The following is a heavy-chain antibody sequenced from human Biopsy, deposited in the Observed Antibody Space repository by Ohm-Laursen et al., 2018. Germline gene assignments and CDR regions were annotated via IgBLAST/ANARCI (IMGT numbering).Heavy chain of an antibody. D-gene: IGHD2-21*02. J-gene: IGHJ4*02. CDR1: GFTFNRSA. V-gene: IGHV1-58*02. CDR2: IVVGGGNT. Sequence: SVKVSCKASGFTFNRSAMQWVRQARGQRLEWIGGIVVGGGNTNYAQKLQERVTITRDMSTSTAYMELSSLRSEDTAVYYCASRPNCGGDCSSGFDYWGQGTLVTVSS. CDR3: ASRPNCGGDCSSGFDY.